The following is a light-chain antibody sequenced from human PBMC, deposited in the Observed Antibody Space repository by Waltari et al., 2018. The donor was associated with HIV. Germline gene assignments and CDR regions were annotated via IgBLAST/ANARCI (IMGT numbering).Light chain of an antibody. J-gene: IGLJ3*02. CDR1: TSDLGTTH. CDR3: ASWDDSLGGRWV. CDR2: RNI. Sequence: QSVLTQPPSTSGTPGQTVTLSCSGTTSDLGTTHVYWYQQVPGTAPKRLSYRNIQRPSGVPARFSGSKSGTSASLAISGLRSEDEAHYHCASWDDSLGGRWVFGGGTKLTVL. V-gene: IGLV1-47*01.